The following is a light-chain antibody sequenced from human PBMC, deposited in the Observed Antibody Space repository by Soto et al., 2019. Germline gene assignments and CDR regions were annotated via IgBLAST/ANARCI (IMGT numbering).Light chain of an antibody. V-gene: IGLV7-43*01. J-gene: IGLJ7*01. CDR2: TIS. CDR3: LLYYGGAWV. CDR1: TGTVTSDNF. Sequence: QTVVTQEPSLTVSPGGTVTLTCASSTGTVTSDNFPNWFQQKPGQAPRALIYTISRKHSWTPARFSGSLLGGKAALTMSGVQPEDEAEYYCLLYYGGAWVFGGGTQLTVL.